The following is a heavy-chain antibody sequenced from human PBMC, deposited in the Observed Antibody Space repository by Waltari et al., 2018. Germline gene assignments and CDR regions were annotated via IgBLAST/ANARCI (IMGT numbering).Heavy chain of an antibody. V-gene: IGHV3-43D*03. J-gene: IGHJ4*02. Sequence: EMRLVESGGAVTQPGRSLRLACLASGFRFDVYAMHWVRQVPGKGLEWVSLISWNSGSIFYSDSLKSRVTISRDNSRNSLHLHINNLRSEDTALYFCARDMAGGGGTSGWIDFWGQGTLVTVSS. CDR1: GFRFDVYA. CDR2: ISWNSGSI. D-gene: IGHD3-16*01. CDR3: ARDMAGGGGTSGWIDF.